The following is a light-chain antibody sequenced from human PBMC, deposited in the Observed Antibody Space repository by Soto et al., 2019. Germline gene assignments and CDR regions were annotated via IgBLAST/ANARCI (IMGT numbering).Light chain of an antibody. J-gene: IGLJ3*02. V-gene: IGLV1-40*01. CDR3: QSYDISLSGSV. CDR2: GNS. CDR1: SSNIGASYA. Sequence: QSVLTQKPSVSGAPGQRVTISCTGSSSNIGASYAVHWYQQLPGTAPKLLIYGNSNRPSGVPDRFSGSKSGTSASLAITGLQAEDEADYYCQSYDISLSGSVFGGGNRLTVL.